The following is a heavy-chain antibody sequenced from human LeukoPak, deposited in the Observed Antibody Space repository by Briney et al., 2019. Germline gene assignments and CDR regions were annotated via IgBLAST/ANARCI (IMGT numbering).Heavy chain of an antibody. CDR3: AKDSSGPDPHAFDI. J-gene: IGHJ3*02. CDR1: GFTFSSYG. Sequence: PGGSLRLSCAASGFTFSSYGMHWVPQAPGKGLEWVAFIRYDGSNKYYADSVKGRFTISRDNSKNTLYLQMNSLRAEDTVVYYCAKDSSGPDPHAFDIWGQGTMVTVSS. CDR2: IRYDGSNK. V-gene: IGHV3-30*02. D-gene: IGHD1-14*01.